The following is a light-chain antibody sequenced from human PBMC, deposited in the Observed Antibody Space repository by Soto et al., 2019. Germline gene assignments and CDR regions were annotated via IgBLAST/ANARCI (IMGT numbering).Light chain of an antibody. CDR2: DIS. Sequence: EIVMTQSHATLSLSPGARATLSCRASQSVSGYLAWYQQKPGQAPRLLIYDISKRATGIPARFSGSGSATDFTLTISSLEPEDFAVYYCQHRSSWPITFGQGTRLEIK. J-gene: IGKJ5*01. CDR1: QSVSGY. V-gene: IGKV3-11*01. CDR3: QHRSSWPIT.